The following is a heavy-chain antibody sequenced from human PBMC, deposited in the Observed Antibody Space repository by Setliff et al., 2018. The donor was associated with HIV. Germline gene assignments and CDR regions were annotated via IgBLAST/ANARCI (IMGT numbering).Heavy chain of an antibody. Sequence: GGSLRLSCAASGFVFTDHSFHWVRQAPGKGLEWLSYISSSGTTTYYADSVKGRFTISRDNAKNSVLLQMNSLRVEDTAVYFCAAQGVLWGQGTQVTVSS. J-gene: IGHJ4*02. V-gene: IGHV3-48*04. CDR3: AAQGVL. CDR2: ISSSGTTT. CDR1: GFVFTDHS.